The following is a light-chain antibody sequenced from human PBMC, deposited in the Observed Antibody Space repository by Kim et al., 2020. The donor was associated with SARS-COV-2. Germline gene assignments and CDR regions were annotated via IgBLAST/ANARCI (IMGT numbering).Light chain of an antibody. Sequence: GQSVTISCTGTSSDVGGYNYVSWFQQHPGKPPNLMIFEVTKRPSGVPDRFSGSKSGNTASLTVSGLQAEDEADYYCSSYGGSNNLVFGGGTQLTVL. CDR3: SSYGGSNNLV. J-gene: IGLJ2*01. V-gene: IGLV2-8*01. CDR1: SSDVGGYNY. CDR2: EVT.